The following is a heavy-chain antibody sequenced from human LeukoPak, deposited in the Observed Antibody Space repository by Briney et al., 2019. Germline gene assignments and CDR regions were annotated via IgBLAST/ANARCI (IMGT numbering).Heavy chain of an antibody. Sequence: GGSLRLSCAASGFTFRRHWMHWVRQAPGKGLVWVSRINGDGSATYYADSVKGRFSISRDNPKNTLYRHMHSLRADDTAVYYCAREEEMATNTDYWGQGTLVTVSS. CDR2: INGDGSAT. CDR3: AREEEMATNTDY. CDR1: GFTFRRHW. V-gene: IGHV3-74*01. J-gene: IGHJ4*02. D-gene: IGHD5-24*01.